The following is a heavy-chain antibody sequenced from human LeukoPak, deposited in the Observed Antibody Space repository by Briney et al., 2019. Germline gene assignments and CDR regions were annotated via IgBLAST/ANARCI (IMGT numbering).Heavy chain of an antibody. D-gene: IGHD5-18*01. V-gene: IGHV3-23*01. J-gene: IGHJ4*02. CDR2: ISGTGYST. CDR3: TREDSYGTYRY. Sequence: PGGSLRLSCAASGFTFSSYAMTWVRQAPGKGLEWVSTISGTGYSTYYTDSVKGRFTISRDNSKNTLSLQMNSLRAEDTAVYYCTREDSYGTYRYWGQGTLVTISS. CDR1: GFTFSSYA.